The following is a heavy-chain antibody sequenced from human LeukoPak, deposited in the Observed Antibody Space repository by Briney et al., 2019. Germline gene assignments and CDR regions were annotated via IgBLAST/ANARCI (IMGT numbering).Heavy chain of an antibody. Sequence: ASVTVSCTASGYTFTSYGISWVRQAPGQGLEWMGWISAYNGNTNYAQKLQGRVTMTTDTSTSTAYMELRSLRSDDTAVYYCARDRGVNYYFDYWGQGTLVTVSS. V-gene: IGHV1-18*04. CDR1: GYTFTSYG. D-gene: IGHD3-10*01. J-gene: IGHJ4*02. CDR3: ARDRGVNYYFDY. CDR2: ISAYNGNT.